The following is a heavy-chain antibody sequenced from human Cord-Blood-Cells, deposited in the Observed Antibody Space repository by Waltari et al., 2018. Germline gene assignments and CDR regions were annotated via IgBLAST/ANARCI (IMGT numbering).Heavy chain of an antibody. V-gene: IGHV1-58*01. D-gene: IGHD6-13*01. CDR2: MVVGSGNT. CDR1: GFTFTSSA. Sequence: QMQLVQSGPEVKKPGTSVKVSCKASGFTFTSSAVPWGRQARGQRLEWIGWMVVGSGNTNYAQKFQERVTITRDMSTSTAYMELSSLRSEDTAVYYCAAASSRTFPNIAAAGYWGQGTLVTVSS. J-gene: IGHJ4*02. CDR3: AAASSRTFPNIAAAGY.